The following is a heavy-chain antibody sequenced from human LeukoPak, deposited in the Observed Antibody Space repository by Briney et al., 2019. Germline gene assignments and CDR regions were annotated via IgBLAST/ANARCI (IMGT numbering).Heavy chain of an antibody. V-gene: IGHV3-30*03. CDR1: GFTFSSYG. Sequence: PGGSLRLSCAASGFTFSSYGMHWVRQAPGKGLEWVAVISYDGSNKYYADSVKGRFTISRDNSKNTLYLQMNSLRAEDTAVYYCARERYYDFWSGYYYYYYYMDVWGKGTTVTVSS. CDR2: ISYDGSNK. CDR3: ARERYYDFWSGYYYYYYYMDV. D-gene: IGHD3-3*01. J-gene: IGHJ6*03.